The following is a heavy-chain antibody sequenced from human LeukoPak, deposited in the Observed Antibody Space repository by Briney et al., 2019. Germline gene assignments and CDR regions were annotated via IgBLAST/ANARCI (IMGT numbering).Heavy chain of an antibody. J-gene: IGHJ5*02. V-gene: IGHV4-39*07. CDR1: GGSISSSPYY. D-gene: IGHD5-18*01. Sequence: SETLSLTCTVSGGSISSSPYYWGWIRQPPGKGLEWIGSIYYSGTTHYSPSLESRVTISVDTSKNQFSLKVASVTAADTAIYYCAKGAGGFSYYNWFDPWGQGTLVTVSS. CDR3: AKGAGGFSYYNWFDP. CDR2: IYYSGTT.